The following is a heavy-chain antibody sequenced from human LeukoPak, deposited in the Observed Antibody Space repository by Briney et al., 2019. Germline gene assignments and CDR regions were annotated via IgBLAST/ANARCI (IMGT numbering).Heavy chain of an antibody. CDR2: IYYSGST. CDR3: ARRGRYYDILTGYYYWFDP. CDR1: GGSISSSSYY. J-gene: IGHJ5*02. Sequence: SETLSLTCTVSGGSISSSSYYWGWIRQPPGKGLEWIGSIYYSGSTSYNPSLKSRVTISVDASKNQFSLKLSSVTAADTAVYYCARRGRYYDILTGYYYWFDPWGQGTLVTVSS. D-gene: IGHD3-9*01. V-gene: IGHV4-39*01.